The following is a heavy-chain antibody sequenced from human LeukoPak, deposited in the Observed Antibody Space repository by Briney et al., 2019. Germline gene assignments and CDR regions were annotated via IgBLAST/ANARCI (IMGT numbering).Heavy chain of an antibody. J-gene: IGHJ4*02. CDR1: GFTFSSYG. Sequence: PGSSLRLSCAASGFTFSSYGMHWVRQAPGKGLEWVAIIWYDGSNEYYADSVKGRFTIARDNSKNTVYLQMNSLRVEDTAVYYCARGGSGSYLYYFDYWGQGTLVTVSS. CDR2: IWYDGSNE. D-gene: IGHD3-10*01. V-gene: IGHV3-33*01. CDR3: ARGGSGSYLYYFDY.